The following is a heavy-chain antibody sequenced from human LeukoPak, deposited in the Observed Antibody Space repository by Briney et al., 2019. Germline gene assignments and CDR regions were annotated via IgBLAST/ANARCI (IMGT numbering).Heavy chain of an antibody. V-gene: IGHV3-33*08. CDR2: ISSYGSNE. D-gene: IGHD5-12*01. Sequence: GGSLRLSCAASGFTLSSYGMHWVRQAPDKGLEWVALISSYGSNEYYADSVKGRFTISRDNSKDTLYLQMNSLRAEDTALYYCAQDYSGYDLSAGYWGQGTLVTVSS. J-gene: IGHJ4*02. CDR1: GFTLSSYG. CDR3: AQDYSGYDLSAGY.